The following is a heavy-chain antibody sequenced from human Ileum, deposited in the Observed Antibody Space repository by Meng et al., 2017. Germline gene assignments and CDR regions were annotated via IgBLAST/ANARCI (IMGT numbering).Heavy chain of an antibody. D-gene: IGHD2/OR15-2a*01. J-gene: IGHJ4*02. CDR2: ISRDAGTT. Sequence: EVQRLESGGNLEQPGGSRRRSCAASGFTFTTYAMSWVRQVPGKGLEWLSTISRDAGTTYYADSVKGRFTISRDNSDNTLYLQMSSLTAADTALYYCARLLLLGIIDYWGQGTLVTVSS. CDR1: GFTFTTYA. V-gene: IGHV3-23*01. CDR3: ARLLLLGIIDY.